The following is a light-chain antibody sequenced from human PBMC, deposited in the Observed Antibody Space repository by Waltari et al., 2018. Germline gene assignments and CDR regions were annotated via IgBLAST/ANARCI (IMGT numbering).Light chain of an antibody. CDR3: QQYYSTPPIT. CDR2: WAS. Sequence: DIVMTQSPDSLAVSLGERATHNRKSSQSVLSSSNNKNYLTWYQQKPGQPPKLLIYWASIRESGVPDRFSGSGSGTDFTLTISSLQAEDVAVYYCQQYYSTPPITFGQGTRLEIK. J-gene: IGKJ5*01. V-gene: IGKV4-1*01. CDR1: QSVLSSSNNKNY.